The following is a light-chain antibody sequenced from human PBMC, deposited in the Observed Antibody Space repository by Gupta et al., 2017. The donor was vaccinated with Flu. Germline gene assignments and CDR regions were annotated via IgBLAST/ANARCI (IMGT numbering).Light chain of an antibody. CDR3: GAWDDSLNGPV. CDR2: SNN. V-gene: IGLV1-44*01. CDR1: SSTIGKNT. J-gene: IGLJ2*01. Sequence: QSVLTQPPSTPGTPWQRVTISCSGSSSTIGKNTVHWYQQLPGTAPKVFIYSNNQRPSGVPDRFSGSKSGTSATLAISGLQSEEEADYYCGAWDDSLNGPVFGGGTKLTVL.